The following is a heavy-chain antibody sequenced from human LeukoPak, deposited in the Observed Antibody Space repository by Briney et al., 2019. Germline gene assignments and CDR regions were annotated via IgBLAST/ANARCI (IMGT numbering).Heavy chain of an antibody. CDR3: ANSGGSWRFDY. Sequence: GGSLRLSCAASGFTFSSYSMNWVRQAPGKGLEWVSAISGGGGDTYYADSVRGRFTISRDNSKNTLYLQMNSLRAEDTAVYYCANSGGSWRFDYWGQGTLVTVSS. CDR2: ISGGGGDT. J-gene: IGHJ4*02. D-gene: IGHD6-13*01. CDR1: GFTFSSYS. V-gene: IGHV3-23*01.